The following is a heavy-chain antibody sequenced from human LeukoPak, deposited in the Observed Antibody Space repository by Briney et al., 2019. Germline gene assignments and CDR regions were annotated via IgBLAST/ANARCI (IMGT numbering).Heavy chain of an antibody. CDR2: IRYDGSNK. J-gene: IGHJ6*03. CDR1: GFTFSSYG. Sequence: AGGSLRLSCAASGFTFSSYGMHWVRQAPGKGLEWVAFIRYDGSNKYYADSVKGRFTISRDNSKNTLYLQMKSLRAEDTAVYYCAEGGGYEAQYYYYYLDVWGKGTTVTISS. D-gene: IGHD5-12*01. CDR3: AEGGGYEAQYYYYYLDV. V-gene: IGHV3-30*02.